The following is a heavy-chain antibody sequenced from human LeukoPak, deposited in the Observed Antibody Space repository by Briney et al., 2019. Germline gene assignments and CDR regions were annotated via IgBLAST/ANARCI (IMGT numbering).Heavy chain of an antibody. Sequence: GGSLRLSCAASGFTFDIYTMIWVRQAPGKGLEWVSYIDSYNSIYYAVSMKGRFTISRDNTKNSLYLQMNSLRAEDTAIYCCARYASYKYIGTYYYDYWGQGTLVSVSS. J-gene: IGHJ4*02. CDR2: IDSYNSI. CDR1: GFTFDIYT. CDR3: ARYASYKYIGTYYYDY. D-gene: IGHD1-26*01. V-gene: IGHV3-69-1*02.